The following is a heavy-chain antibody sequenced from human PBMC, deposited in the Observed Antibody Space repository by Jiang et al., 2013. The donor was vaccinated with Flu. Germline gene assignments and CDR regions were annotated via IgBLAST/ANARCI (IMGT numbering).Heavy chain of an antibody. CDR2: IIFVFGTT. CDR3: ARDRTYYYDSSGYPSFGMDV. Sequence: QLVESGAEVKKPGSSVKVSCKASGGTFSNYAMSWVRQAPGQGLEWMGGIIFVFGTTKYAQKFQGRVTITADESTDTAYMELYSLRSEDTAVYYCARDRTYYYDSSGYPSFGMDVWGQGTTVTVSS. V-gene: IGHV1-69*01. J-gene: IGHJ6*02. D-gene: IGHD3-22*01. CDR1: GGTFSNYA.